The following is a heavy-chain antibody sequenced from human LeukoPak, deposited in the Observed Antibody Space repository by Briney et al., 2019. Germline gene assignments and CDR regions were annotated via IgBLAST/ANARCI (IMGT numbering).Heavy chain of an antibody. D-gene: IGHD1-26*01. J-gene: IGHJ4*02. V-gene: IGHV3-33*01. CDR3: ARDREVRYLDF. Sequence: GGSLRLSCSPSGLIFRNHGMHWVRQGPGKGLEWVAFIWSDGSNKYYAESVKGRFTISRDNSKNMLYLQMNSLRVEDTAVYFCARDREVRYLDFWGQGTLVTVSS. CDR1: GLIFRNHG. CDR2: IWSDGSNK.